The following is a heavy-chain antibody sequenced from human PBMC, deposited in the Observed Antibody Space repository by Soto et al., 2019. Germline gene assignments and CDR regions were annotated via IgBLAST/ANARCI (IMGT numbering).Heavy chain of an antibody. CDR2: IWYDGSNK. D-gene: IGHD4-17*01. V-gene: IGHV3-33*01. Sequence: PGVSLRLSCAAAGFNFSSYGMHWVRQAPGKGLEWVAVIWYDGSNKYYADSVKGRFTISRDNSKNTLYLQMNSLKASDTAMYYCARHARYGDYSPPPLYYYGMDVWGQGTTVTVSS. J-gene: IGHJ6*02. CDR3: ARHARYGDYSPPPLYYYGMDV. CDR1: GFNFSSYG.